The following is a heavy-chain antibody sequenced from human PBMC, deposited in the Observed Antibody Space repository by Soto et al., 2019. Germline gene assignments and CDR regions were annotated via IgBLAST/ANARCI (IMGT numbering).Heavy chain of an antibody. J-gene: IGHJ3*02. V-gene: IGHV3-48*01. CDR1: GFTFSSYS. CDR3: ACGFWSGYVAAFDI. CDR2: ISSSSSTI. Sequence: GGSLRLSCAASGFTFSSYSMNWVRQAPGKGLEWVSYISSSSSTIYYADSVKGRFTISRDNAKNSLYLQMNSLRAEDTAVYYCACGFWSGYVAAFDIWGQGTMVTVSS. D-gene: IGHD3-3*01.